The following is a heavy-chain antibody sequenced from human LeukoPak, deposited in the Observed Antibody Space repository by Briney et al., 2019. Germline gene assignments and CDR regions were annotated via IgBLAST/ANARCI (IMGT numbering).Heavy chain of an antibody. V-gene: IGHV3-21*01. Sequence: GGSLRLSCAAPGFTFSSYWMNWVRQAPGKGLEWISSISSSSSYIYYADSMKGRFTISRDNAKNSLYLQMNSLRAEDTAVYYCARAPYGSGTYWYFDLWGRGTLVTVSS. CDR3: ARAPYGSGTYWYFDL. CDR1: GFTFSSYW. CDR2: ISSSSSYI. J-gene: IGHJ2*01. D-gene: IGHD3-10*01.